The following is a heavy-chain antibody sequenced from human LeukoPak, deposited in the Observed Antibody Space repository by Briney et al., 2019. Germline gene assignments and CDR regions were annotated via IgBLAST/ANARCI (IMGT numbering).Heavy chain of an antibody. J-gene: IGHJ4*02. CDR2: ISGSGGST. V-gene: IGHV3-23*01. D-gene: IGHD3-9*01. Sequence: GGSLRLSCAASGFTFSSYAMSWVRQAPGKGLEWVSAISGSGGSTYYADSVKGRFTISRDNSKNTLYLQMNSLRAEGTAVYYCAKYFSARRLVIRPLDYWGQGTLVTVSS. CDR1: GFTFSSYA. CDR3: AKYFSARRLVIRPLDY.